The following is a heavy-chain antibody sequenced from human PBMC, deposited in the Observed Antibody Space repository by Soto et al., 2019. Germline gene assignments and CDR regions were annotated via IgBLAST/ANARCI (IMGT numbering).Heavy chain of an antibody. CDR2: ITGSSDRI. J-gene: IGHJ4*02. Sequence: EVHLVESGGGLVQPGGSLRLSCAASGFSFSVYTMNWVRQAPGKGLHWVSYITGSSDRILFADSVKGRFTVSRDNAKNSLYLQMNSLRDEATGVYYCTTSSGHLNHWGQGTLVSVSS. V-gene: IGHV3-48*02. CDR1: GFSFSVYT. D-gene: IGHD3-22*01. CDR3: TTSSGHLNH.